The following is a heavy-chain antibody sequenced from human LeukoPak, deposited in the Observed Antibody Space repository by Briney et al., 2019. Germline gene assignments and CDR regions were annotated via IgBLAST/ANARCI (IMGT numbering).Heavy chain of an antibody. Sequence: SETLSLTCAVYGGSFSGYYWSWIRQPPGKGLEWIGEINHSGSTNYNPSLKSRVTISVDTSKNQFSLKLSSVTAADTAVYYCARRSGSSSTFDYWGQGTLVTVSS. D-gene: IGHD6-13*01. CDR2: INHSGST. J-gene: IGHJ4*02. CDR3: ARRSGSSSTFDY. CDR1: GGSFSGYY. V-gene: IGHV4-34*01.